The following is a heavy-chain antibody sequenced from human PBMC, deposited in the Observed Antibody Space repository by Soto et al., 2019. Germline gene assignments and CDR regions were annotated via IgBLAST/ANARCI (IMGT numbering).Heavy chain of an antibody. CDR2: INSNGGNT. CDR3: ARRIPFGYGMDV. CDR1: GFTFSSYA. Sequence: EVQLVESGGGLVQPGGSLRLSCAASGFTFSSYAMHWVRQAPGKGREYVSVINSNGGNTDYARSVKGRFTISRDNSKNTLYLQMGSLRAEDMAVYYCARRIPFGYGMDVWGQGTTVTVSS. J-gene: IGHJ6*02. D-gene: IGHD2-21*01. V-gene: IGHV3-64*01.